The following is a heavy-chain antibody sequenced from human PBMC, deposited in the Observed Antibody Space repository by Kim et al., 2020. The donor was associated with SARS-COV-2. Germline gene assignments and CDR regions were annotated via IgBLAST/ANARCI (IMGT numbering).Heavy chain of an antibody. J-gene: IGHJ6*02. Sequence: SETLSLTCTVSGGSISSYYWSWIRQPPGKGLEWIGYIYYSGSTNYNPSLKSRVTISVDTSKNQFSLKLSSVTAADTAVYYCARARGLPPGGYYGMDVWGQGTTVTVSS. CDR1: GGSISSYY. D-gene: IGHD2-15*01. CDR2: IYYSGST. V-gene: IGHV4-59*01. CDR3: ARARGLPPGGYYGMDV.